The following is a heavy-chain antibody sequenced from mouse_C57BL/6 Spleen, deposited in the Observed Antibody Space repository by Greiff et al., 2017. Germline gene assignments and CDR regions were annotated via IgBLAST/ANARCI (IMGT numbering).Heavy chain of an antibody. D-gene: IGHD1-1*02. CDR1: GYTFTSYW. J-gene: IGHJ2*01. CDR2: IDPSDSYT. CDR3: ASGVMPDFDY. Sequence: QVQLQQPGAELVKPGASVKLSCKASGYTFTSYWMQWVKQRPGQGLEWIGDIDPSDSYTNYNQKFKGKDTLTVDTSSSTTYMQLSNLTSEDSAVYYCASGVMPDFDYWGQGTTLTVSS. V-gene: IGHV1-50*01.